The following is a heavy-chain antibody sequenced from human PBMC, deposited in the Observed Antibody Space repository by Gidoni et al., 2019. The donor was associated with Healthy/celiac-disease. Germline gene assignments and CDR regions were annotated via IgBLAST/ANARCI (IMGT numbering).Heavy chain of an antibody. J-gene: IGHJ4*02. V-gene: IGHV3-30-3*01. Sequence: QVQLVESGGGVVQPGRSLRLSCAASGFTFSSYAMHWVRQAPGKGLEWVAVISYDGSNKYYADSVKGRFTISRDNSKNTLYLQMNSLRAEDTAVYYCARDSDYYDSSGYPDYWGQGTLVTVSS. CDR2: ISYDGSNK. D-gene: IGHD3-22*01. CDR3: ARDSDYYDSSGYPDY. CDR1: GFTFSSYA.